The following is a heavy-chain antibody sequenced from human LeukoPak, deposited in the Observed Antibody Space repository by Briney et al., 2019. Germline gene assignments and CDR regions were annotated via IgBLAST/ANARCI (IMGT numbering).Heavy chain of an antibody. J-gene: IGHJ4*02. CDR2: IYYSGST. CDR3: ARRFDS. CDR1: GDSINAYN. Sequence: SETLSLTCTVSGDSINAYNGNWVRQPPGKGLEWIGYIYYSGSTDYNPSLKTRVTISVDTSKNQFSLRLTSVTAADTAVYYCARRFDSWGQGILVTVSS. V-gene: IGHV4-59*08.